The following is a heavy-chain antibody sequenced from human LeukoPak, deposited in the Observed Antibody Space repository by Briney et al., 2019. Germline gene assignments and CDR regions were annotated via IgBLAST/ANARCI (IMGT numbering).Heavy chain of an antibody. Sequence: GASLKISCKGSGYSFTSYWIGWVRQMPGKGLEWMGIIYPGDSDTRYSPSFQGQVTISADKSISTAYLQWSSLKASDTAMYYCARLAYYDSSGYRWYFDLWGRGTLVTVSS. CDR1: GYSFTSYW. V-gene: IGHV5-51*01. CDR3: ARLAYYDSSGYRWYFDL. CDR2: IYPGDSDT. D-gene: IGHD3-22*01. J-gene: IGHJ2*01.